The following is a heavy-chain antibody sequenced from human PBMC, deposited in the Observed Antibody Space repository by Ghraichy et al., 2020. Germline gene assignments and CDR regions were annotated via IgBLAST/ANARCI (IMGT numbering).Heavy chain of an antibody. D-gene: IGHD5-18*01. Sequence: GGSLRLSCAASGFTFRTYAVYWVRQAPGKGLEYVSAIGYDGRGKYYADSVKDRFAMSRDNSKNTLSLQMSTLRPEDTATYYCVRVIPRKQSWLGYGDLWGQAPRVIVPS. J-gene: IGHJ5*02. CDR2: IGYDGRGK. CDR1: GFTFRTYA. CDR3: VRVIPRKQSWLGYGDL. V-gene: IGHV3-64D*06.